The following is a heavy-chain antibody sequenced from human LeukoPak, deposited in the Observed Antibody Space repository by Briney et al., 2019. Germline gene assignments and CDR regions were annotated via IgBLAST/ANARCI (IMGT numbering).Heavy chain of an antibody. CDR2: ISDSGDTT. J-gene: IGHJ4*02. CDR3: ARDSSGYIFDN. V-gene: IGHV3-23*01. CDR1: GFTFRSYA. Sequence: GGSLRLSCAASGFTFRSYAMTWVPQSPGRGLKGVSFISDSGDTTHYADSVKGRFTMSRDNSKNTLYLQVNTVGAEDTAVYYCARDSSGYIFDNWGQGTLVTVSS. D-gene: IGHD3-22*01.